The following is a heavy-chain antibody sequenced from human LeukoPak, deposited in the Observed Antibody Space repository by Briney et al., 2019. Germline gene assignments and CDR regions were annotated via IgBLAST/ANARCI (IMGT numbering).Heavy chain of an antibody. V-gene: IGHV3-30*04. CDR2: ISYDGGNK. CDR3: AAMDTSQMTKLQGIDY. J-gene: IGHJ4*02. D-gene: IGHD5-18*01. CDR1: GFSISGQA. Sequence: GGSLRLSCAASGFSISGQAMHWVRQAPGKGLEWVAVISYDGGNKHYSDSVKGRFTVSRDNSKNTLYLQMQSLRPEDTAVYYCAAMDTSQMTKLQGIDYWGQGTLVTVSS.